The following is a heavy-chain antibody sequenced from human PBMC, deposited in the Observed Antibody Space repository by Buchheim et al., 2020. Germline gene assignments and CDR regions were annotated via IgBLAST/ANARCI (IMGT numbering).Heavy chain of an antibody. CDR1: EFSVSTYA. V-gene: IGHV3-23*05. CDR3: TKGYVRSLDY. J-gene: IGHJ4*02. CDR2: INNGA. D-gene: IGHD2-15*01. Sequence: DVQVLESGGDLVQPGGSLRLSCAASEFSVSTYAMSWVRQAPGQGLEWVSSINNGAYYADSVKGRFTISRDNSKNTLYLHMNSLRADDTAVYYCTKGYVRSLDYWGQGTL.